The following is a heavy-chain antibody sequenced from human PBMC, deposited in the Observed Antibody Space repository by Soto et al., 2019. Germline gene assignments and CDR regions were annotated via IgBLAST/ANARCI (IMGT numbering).Heavy chain of an antibody. CDR1: GFTFSSYA. Sequence: GGSLRLSCAASGFTFSSYAMSWVRQAPGKGLEWVSAISGSGGSTYYADSVKGRFTISRDNSKNTLYLQMNSLRAEDTAVYYCAKDPSKSSVVVPAAINWFDPWGQGTLVTVSS. J-gene: IGHJ5*02. CDR3: AKDPSKSSVVVPAAINWFDP. V-gene: IGHV3-23*01. CDR2: ISGSGGST. D-gene: IGHD2-2*01.